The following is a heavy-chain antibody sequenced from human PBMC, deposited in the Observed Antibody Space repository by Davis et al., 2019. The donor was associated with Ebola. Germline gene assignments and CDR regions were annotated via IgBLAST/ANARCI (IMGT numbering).Heavy chain of an antibody. CDR1: GYTFTSYD. V-gene: IGHV1-8*01. CDR3: AVLGELSLFYYGMDV. Sequence: ASVKVSCKASGYTFTSYDINWVRQATGQGLEWMGWMNPNSGNTGYAQKFQGRVTMTRNTSISTAYMELSSLRSEDTAVYYCAVLGELSLFYYGMDVWGQGTTVTVSS. J-gene: IGHJ6*02. CDR2: MNPNSGNT. D-gene: IGHD3-16*02.